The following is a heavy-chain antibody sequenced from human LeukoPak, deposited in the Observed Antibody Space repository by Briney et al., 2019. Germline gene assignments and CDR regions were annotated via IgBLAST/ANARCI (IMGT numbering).Heavy chain of an antibody. J-gene: IGHJ1*01. CDR3: AKDSQPSIAAAGTWDFQH. Sequence: PGGSMRLSCAASGFTFSSYGMHWVPQAPGKGLEWVVGISYDGSNKPYADSVKGRFTISRDNSKNTLYLQMNSLRAEDTAVYYCAKDSQPSIAAAGTWDFQHWGQGTLVTVSS. D-gene: IGHD6-13*01. CDR1: GFTFSSYG. V-gene: IGHV3-30*18. CDR2: ISYDGSNK.